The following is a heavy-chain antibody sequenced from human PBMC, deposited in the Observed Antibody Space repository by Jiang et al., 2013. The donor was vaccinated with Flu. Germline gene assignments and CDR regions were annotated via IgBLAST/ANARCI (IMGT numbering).Heavy chain of an antibody. CDR1: GGSIASSSFY. CDR2: IYYIGNT. J-gene: IGHJ4*02. Sequence: GPGLVKPSETLSLTCTVSGGSIASSSFYWGWIRQPPGKGLQWIGSIYYIGNTYYNPSLKSRVTMSIDTSKKQFSLNLSSVTAADTAVYYCARAANGYNLGEWDYYFDYWGQGTLVTVSS. CDR3: ARAANGYNLGEWDYYFDY. D-gene: IGHD3-16*01. V-gene: IGHV4-39*07.